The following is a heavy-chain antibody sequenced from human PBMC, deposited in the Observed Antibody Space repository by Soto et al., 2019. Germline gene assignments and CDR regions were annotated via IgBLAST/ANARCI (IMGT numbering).Heavy chain of an antibody. V-gene: IGHV3-11*01. Sequence: GGSLRLSCAASGFTFSDYYMSWIRQAPGKGLEWVSYISSSGSTIYYADSVKGRFTISRDNAKNSLYLQMNSLRAEDTAVYYCAREHTPDYDFWSGYFPNDAFDICGQGTMVTVSS. CDR3: AREHTPDYDFWSGYFPNDAFDI. D-gene: IGHD3-3*01. CDR2: ISSSGSTI. J-gene: IGHJ3*02. CDR1: GFTFSDYY.